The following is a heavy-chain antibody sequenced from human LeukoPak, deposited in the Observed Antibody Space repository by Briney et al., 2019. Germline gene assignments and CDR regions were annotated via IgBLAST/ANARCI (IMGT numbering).Heavy chain of an antibody. CDR3: ARLYSTGWSDY. Sequence: GESLKISCKGSGYTFANYWIGWVRQMPGKGLEWMGIIWPGDSDTRYSPSFQGLVTISADKSISTAYLQWSNLKASDTAMYYCARLYSTGWSDYWGQGTPVTVSS. V-gene: IGHV5-51*01. J-gene: IGHJ4*02. CDR2: IWPGDSDT. D-gene: IGHD6-19*01. CDR1: GYTFANYW.